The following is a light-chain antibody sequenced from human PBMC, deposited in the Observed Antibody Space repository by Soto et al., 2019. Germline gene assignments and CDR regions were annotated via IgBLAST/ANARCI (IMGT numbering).Light chain of an antibody. V-gene: IGKV3-15*01. J-gene: IGKJ4*01. CDR1: QSVGSD. CDR2: GTS. Sequence: EIVMTQSPAILSVSPGESATLSCRASQSVGSDLAWYQQKPGQAPSLLLYGTSARATALPAKFTGTGSGTDFSLTISSLQSEDFAVYYCQQYYYCPPSFGGGTKVEI. CDR3: QQYYYCPPS.